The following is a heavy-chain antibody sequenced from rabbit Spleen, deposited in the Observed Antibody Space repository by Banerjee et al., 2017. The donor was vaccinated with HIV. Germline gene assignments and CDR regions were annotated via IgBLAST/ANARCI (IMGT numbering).Heavy chain of an antibody. Sequence: QEQLEESGGDLVKPGASLTLTCTASGFDFSAYGVSWVRQAPGKGLEWIGYIDPLFASTYYASWVNGRFSISRENTQNTVYLKLNSLTAADTATYFCLRDRADIGGDYGPYYFDFWGPGTLVTVS. D-gene: IGHD2-1*01. V-gene: IGHV1S47*01. CDR3: LRDRADIGGDYGPYYFDF. J-gene: IGHJ4*01. CDR1: GFDFSAYG. CDR2: IDPLFAST.